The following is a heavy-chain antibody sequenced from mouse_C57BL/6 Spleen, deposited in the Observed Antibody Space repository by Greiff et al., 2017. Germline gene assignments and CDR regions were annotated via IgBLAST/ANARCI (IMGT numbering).Heavy chain of an antibody. J-gene: IGHJ1*01. CDR3: ARDEVQRIYFDV. CDR1: GYTFTSYW. Sequence: QVQLQQPGAELVRPGTSVKLSCKASGYTFTSYWMHWVKQRPGQGLEWIGVIDPSDSYTNYNQKFKGKATLTVDTSSSTAYMQLSSLTSEESAVYYCARDEVQRIYFDVWGAGTTVTVSS. V-gene: IGHV1-59*01. D-gene: IGHD2-14*01. CDR2: IDPSDSYT.